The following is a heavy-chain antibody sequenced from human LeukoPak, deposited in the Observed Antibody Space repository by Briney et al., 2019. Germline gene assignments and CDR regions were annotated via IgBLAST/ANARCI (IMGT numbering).Heavy chain of an antibody. V-gene: IGHV4-31*03. J-gene: IGHJ4*02. CDR1: GGSISSGGYY. Sequence: NPSETLSLTCTVSGGSISSGGYYWSWIRQRPGKGLEWIGYIYYSGSTYYNPSLKSRVTISVDTSKNQFSLKLSSVTAADTAVYYCARALVGYSSYSHFDYWGQGTLVTVSS. CDR3: ARALVGYSSYSHFDY. D-gene: IGHD6-13*01. CDR2: IYYSGST.